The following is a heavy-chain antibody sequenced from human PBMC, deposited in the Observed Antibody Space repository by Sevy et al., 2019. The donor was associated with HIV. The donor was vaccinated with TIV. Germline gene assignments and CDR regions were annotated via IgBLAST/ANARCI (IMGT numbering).Heavy chain of an antibody. Sequence: ASVKVSCKASGYTFMNYGMSWVRQAPGQGLEWMGWISASNGNTNYAQKFQGRVTMTTDTSTTTAYMELRSLRSDDTAVYYCALYCSTTNCIFDYWGQGTLVTVSS. CDR1: GYTFMNYG. J-gene: IGHJ4*02. V-gene: IGHV1-18*01. CDR2: ISASNGNT. D-gene: IGHD2-2*01. CDR3: ALYCSTTNCIFDY.